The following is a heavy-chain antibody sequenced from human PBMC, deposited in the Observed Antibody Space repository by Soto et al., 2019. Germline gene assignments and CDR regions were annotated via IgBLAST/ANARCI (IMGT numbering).Heavy chain of an antibody. Sequence: VQLVESGGGLVQPGGSLRLSCTASGFTFSSHWMTWVRQAPGKALEWVANIKQDGSEEYYVDSVKGRFTISRDNAKNSLFLQMNSLRAEDTAVYYCASRPSDRNYYGVFDYWGQGTLVTVSS. D-gene: IGHD3-3*01. J-gene: IGHJ4*02. CDR3: ASRPSDRNYYGVFDY. V-gene: IGHV3-7*03. CDR2: IKQDGSEE. CDR1: GFTFSSHW.